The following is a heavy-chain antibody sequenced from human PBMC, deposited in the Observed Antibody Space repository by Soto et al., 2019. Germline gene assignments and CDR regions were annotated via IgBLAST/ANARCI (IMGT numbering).Heavy chain of an antibody. CDR3: ARVGATVGYYYYYGMDV. Sequence: SETLSLTCAVYGGSFSGYYWSWIRQPPGRGLEWIGYIYYSGSTNYNPSLKSRVTISVDTSKNQFSLKLSSVTAADTAVYYCARVGATVGYYYYYGMDVWGQGTTVTVSS. V-gene: IGHV4-59*01. J-gene: IGHJ6*02. CDR1: GGSFSGYY. D-gene: IGHD1-26*01. CDR2: IYYSGST.